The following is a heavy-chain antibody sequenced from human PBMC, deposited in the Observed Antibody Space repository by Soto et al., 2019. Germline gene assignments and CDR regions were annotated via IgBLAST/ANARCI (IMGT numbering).Heavy chain of an antibody. J-gene: IGHJ6*02. V-gene: IGHV3-30*18. CDR2: ISYDGSNK. Sequence: QVQLVESGGGVVQPGRSLRLSCAASGFTFSSYGMHCVRQAPGKGLEWVAVISYDGSNKYYADSVKGRFTISRDNSKNTLYLQMNSLRAEYTAVYYCAKYSSRWYSGIYSYYYGMDVWGQGTTVTVSS. D-gene: IGHD6-13*01. CDR3: AKYSSRWYSGIYSYYYGMDV. CDR1: GFTFSSYG.